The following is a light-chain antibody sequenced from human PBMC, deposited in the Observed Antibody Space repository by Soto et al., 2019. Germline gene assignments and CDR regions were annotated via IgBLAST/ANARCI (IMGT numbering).Light chain of an antibody. Sequence: EIVLTQSPXTLXLSPGEGATLSCRASQNIYNNYLAWYQQKPGQAPRLLISGASSRATGIPDRFSGSGSGTDFTLTISRLESEDFAVYYCQRYGSSPPHTFGQGTKLEIK. J-gene: IGKJ2*01. CDR3: QRYGSSPPHT. CDR1: QNIYNNY. CDR2: GAS. V-gene: IGKV3-20*01.